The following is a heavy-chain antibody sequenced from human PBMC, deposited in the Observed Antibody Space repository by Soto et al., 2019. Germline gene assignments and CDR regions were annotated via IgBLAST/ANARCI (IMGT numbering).Heavy chain of an antibody. CDR1: GGTVSSYA. CDR3: AAAVLLMYSCYGIDV. D-gene: IGHD2-8*01. V-gene: IGHV1-69*12. Sequence: QFQLVQSGAEVKKPGSSVKFSCKASGGTVSSYAISCVRQAPGQGLEWMGGIIPIFGTADYAHKFQGRVTITAAESPSTAYVALSSLRSEDTVVYYFAAAVLLMYSCYGIDVCGQGTTVTVSS. CDR2: IIPIFGTA. J-gene: IGHJ6*02.